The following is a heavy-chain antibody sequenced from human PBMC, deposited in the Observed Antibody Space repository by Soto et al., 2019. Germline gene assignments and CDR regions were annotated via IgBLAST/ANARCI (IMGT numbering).Heavy chain of an antibody. J-gene: IGHJ5*02. CDR2: ISGSGKTI. Sequence: GGSLRLSCAASGFTLSDYYMTWIRQAPGKGLEWISFISGSGKTIHFADSLEGRFTISRDNTKNSVYLEMNSLRAEDTAVYYCARDAGYSSSLYFSWFDPWGPGTLVTVSS. V-gene: IGHV3-11*01. CDR3: ARDAGYSSSLYFSWFDP. CDR1: GFTLSDYY. D-gene: IGHD6-13*01.